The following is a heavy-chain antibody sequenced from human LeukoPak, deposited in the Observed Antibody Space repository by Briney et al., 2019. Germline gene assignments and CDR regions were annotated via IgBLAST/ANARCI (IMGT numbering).Heavy chain of an antibody. J-gene: IGHJ6*03. CDR2: INSDGSST. Sequence: GGSLRLSCAASGFTFSSYWMHGVRQAPGKGLAWVSRINSDGSSTSYADSVKGRFTISRDNAKNTLYLQMNSLRAEDTAVYYCARNRADTAMALHYYYYYYMDVWGKGTTVTVSS. CDR3: ARNRADTAMALHYYYYYYMDV. D-gene: IGHD5-18*01. CDR1: GFTFSSYW. V-gene: IGHV3-74*01.